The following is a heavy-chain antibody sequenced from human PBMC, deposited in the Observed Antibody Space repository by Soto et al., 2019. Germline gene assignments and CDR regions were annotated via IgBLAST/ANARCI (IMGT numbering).Heavy chain of an antibody. D-gene: IGHD3-10*01. CDR1: GDSISSGDYY. Sequence: PSETLSLTCNVSGDSISSGDYYWSWIRQPPGQGLEWIGHIYYTGSMYYNPSLKSRVSISIDTPKNQFSLKLTSVTAADTAVYWCVSLTAVRGVIGVLDYWGQGTLVTVYS. CDR2: IYYTGSM. J-gene: IGHJ4*02. CDR3: VSLTAVRGVIGVLDY. V-gene: IGHV4-30-4*01.